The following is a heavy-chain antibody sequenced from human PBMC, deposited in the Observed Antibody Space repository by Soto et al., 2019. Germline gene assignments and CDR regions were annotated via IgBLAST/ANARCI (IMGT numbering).Heavy chain of an antibody. J-gene: IGHJ4*02. CDR1: GGTFSSYA. V-gene: IGHV1-69*13. CDR3: AAETYPGGDCCHFDY. CDR2: IIPIFGTA. D-gene: IGHD2-21*02. Sequence: ASVKVSCKASGGTFSSYAISWVRQAPGQGLEWMGGIIPIFGTANYAQKFQGRVTITADEATSTAYMELSSLRSEDTAMYYCAAETYPGGDCCHFDYWGQGTLVTVSS.